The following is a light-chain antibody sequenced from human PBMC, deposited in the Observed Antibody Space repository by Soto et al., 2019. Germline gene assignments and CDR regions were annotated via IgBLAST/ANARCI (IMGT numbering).Light chain of an antibody. Sequence: DIQMTQSPSTLSASVGDRVTITCRASQSLYSWLAWYQQRPGKAPKLLIYKASTLEGGVPSRFSGSGSGTEFALTISGLQPDDSATYSCQQYQTFSPVTFGQGTKVEIK. V-gene: IGKV1-5*03. CDR3: QQYQTFSPVT. CDR2: KAS. J-gene: IGKJ1*01. CDR1: QSLYSW.